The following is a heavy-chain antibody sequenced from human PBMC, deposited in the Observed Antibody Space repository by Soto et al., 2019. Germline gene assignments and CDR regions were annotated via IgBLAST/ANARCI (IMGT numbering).Heavy chain of an antibody. V-gene: IGHV1-3*01. J-gene: IGHJ5*02. D-gene: IGHD2-15*01. CDR2: INPDNGNT. CDR3: ARGIATGQLDP. Sequence: GASVKVSCKGSGYTFTRYTMNWVRQAPGQRLEWMGWINPDNGNTKSSQKFQDRVIITRDTSASTAYMDLSSLRSEDTAVHYCARGIATGQLDPWGQGTLVTVSS. CDR1: GYTFTRYT.